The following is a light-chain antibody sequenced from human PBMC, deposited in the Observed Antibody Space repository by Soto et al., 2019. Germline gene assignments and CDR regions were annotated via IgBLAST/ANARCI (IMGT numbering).Light chain of an antibody. V-gene: IGKV3-20*01. CDR3: QQYGNSPWT. Sequence: EIVLTQSPGTLSLSTGERATLSCRASQSVSGSYLAWYQQRPGQAPRLLIYGASNRATGIPDRFSGSGSGTDFTLTFSRLDPEDFAVYYCQQYGNSPWTFGQGTKVDIK. J-gene: IGKJ1*01. CDR1: QSVSGSY. CDR2: GAS.